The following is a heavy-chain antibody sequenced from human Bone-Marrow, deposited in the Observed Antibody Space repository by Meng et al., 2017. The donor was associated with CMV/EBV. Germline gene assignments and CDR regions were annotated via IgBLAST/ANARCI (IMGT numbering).Heavy chain of an antibody. V-gene: IGHV5-51*01. CDR2: IYPGDSDT. CDR3: ARQGEQLVRYYGMDV. J-gene: IGHJ6*02. D-gene: IGHD6-13*01. CDR1: GYSFTSYW. Sequence: GESLKISCKGSGYSFTSYWIGWVRQMPGKGLEWMGIIYPGDSDTRYSPSFQGQVTISADKSISTAYLQWSSLKASDTAMYYCARQGEQLVRYYGMDVWGQGTTVTVSS.